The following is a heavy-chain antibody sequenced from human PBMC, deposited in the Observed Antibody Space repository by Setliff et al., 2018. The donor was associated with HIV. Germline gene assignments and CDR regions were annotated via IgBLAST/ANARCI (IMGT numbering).Heavy chain of an antibody. J-gene: IGHJ4*02. Sequence: SETLSLTCTVSGGSISSYYWTWIRQPPGKGLEWIGYIYHSGSTKYNPSLKSRVTMSVDTSKNQFSLKLSSVTAADTAVYYCARAPITIFGVIIIPVYFDYWGQGTLVTV. CDR3: ARAPITIFGVIIIPVYFDY. CDR1: GGSISSYY. CDR2: IYHSGST. D-gene: IGHD3-3*01. V-gene: IGHV4-4*08.